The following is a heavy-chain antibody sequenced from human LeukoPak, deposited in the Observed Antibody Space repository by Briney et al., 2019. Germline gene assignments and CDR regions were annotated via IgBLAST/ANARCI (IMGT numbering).Heavy chain of an antibody. CDR1: GFTFSDYY. D-gene: IGHD4-11*01. CDR3: ARDQEGLDYLFDY. CDR2: ISNSGSTI. V-gene: IGHV3-11*01. Sequence: PGGSLRLSCAASGFTFSDYYMSWIRQAPGKGLEWVSYISNSGSTIYYADSVKGRFTISRDNAKNSLYLQMNSLRAEDTAVYYCARDQEGLDYLFDYWGQGTLVTVSS. J-gene: IGHJ4*02.